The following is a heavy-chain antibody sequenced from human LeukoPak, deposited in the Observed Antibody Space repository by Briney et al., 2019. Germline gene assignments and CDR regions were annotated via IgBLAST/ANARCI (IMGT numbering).Heavy chain of an antibody. V-gene: IGHV1-8*01. D-gene: IGHD5-18*01. CDR1: GYTFTSYD. J-gene: IGHJ3*02. CDR3: ASSNTAMDPFDI. Sequence: ASVKVSCKASGYTFTSYDINWVRQATGQGLEWMGWMNPNSGNTGYAQKFQGRVTMTRNTSISTAYMELSSLGSEDTAVYYCASSNTAMDPFDIWGQGTMVTVSS. CDR2: MNPNSGNT.